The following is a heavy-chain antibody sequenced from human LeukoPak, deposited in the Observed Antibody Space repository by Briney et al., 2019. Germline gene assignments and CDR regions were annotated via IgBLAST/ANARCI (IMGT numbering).Heavy chain of an antibody. V-gene: IGHV1-2*02. J-gene: IGHJ4*02. D-gene: IGHD3-10*01. CDR3: ARDLEGYHYGSGNYPQ. CDR2: INPNSGGT. Sequence: ASVKVSCKASGYTXTSYYMRWVRQAPGQGLEWMGFINPNSGGTNYAQKFQGRVTMTRDTSISTAYMELSSLTSDDTAVYYCARDLEGYHYGSGNYPQWGQGTLITVSS. CDR1: GYTXTSYY.